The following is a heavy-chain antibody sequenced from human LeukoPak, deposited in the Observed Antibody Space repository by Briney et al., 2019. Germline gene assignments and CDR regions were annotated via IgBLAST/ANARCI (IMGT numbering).Heavy chain of an antibody. Sequence: GGSLRLSCAASGFTFSSYSMNWVRQAPGKGLEWVSSISSSSRYIYYADSVKGRFTISRDNAKNSLYLQMNSLRAEDTAVYYCARDGGVVVVPAANFDYWGQGTLVTVSS. J-gene: IGHJ4*02. CDR1: GFTFSSYS. D-gene: IGHD2-2*01. CDR2: ISSSSRYI. CDR3: ARDGGVVVVPAANFDY. V-gene: IGHV3-21*01.